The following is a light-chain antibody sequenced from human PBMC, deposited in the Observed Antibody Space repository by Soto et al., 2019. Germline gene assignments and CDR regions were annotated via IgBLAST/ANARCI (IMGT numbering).Light chain of an antibody. CDR1: QGISSW. Sequence: DIQMTQSPSTLSASVGDRVTITCRASQGISSWLAWYQQKPGKAPKLLIYDASNLESGVPSRFSGSGSGTEFTLTISSLQPDDFATYYCQQYNSYPITFGQGTRLEIK. CDR2: DAS. J-gene: IGKJ5*01. CDR3: QQYNSYPIT. V-gene: IGKV1-5*01.